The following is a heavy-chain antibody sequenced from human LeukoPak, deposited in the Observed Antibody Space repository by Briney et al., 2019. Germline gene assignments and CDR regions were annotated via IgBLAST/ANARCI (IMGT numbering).Heavy chain of an antibody. CDR3: AKDRYSYAFEYSDS. Sequence: PGGSLRLSCAASRFTFSSYWMSWVRQAPGKGLDWVAVISNDGSKKYYADSVKGRFTISRDNSKNTLSLQVSSLRTEDTAVYYCAKDRYSYAFEYSDSWGQGTLVTVSS. CDR2: ISNDGSKK. CDR1: RFTFSSYW. V-gene: IGHV3-30*18. D-gene: IGHD5-18*01. J-gene: IGHJ4*02.